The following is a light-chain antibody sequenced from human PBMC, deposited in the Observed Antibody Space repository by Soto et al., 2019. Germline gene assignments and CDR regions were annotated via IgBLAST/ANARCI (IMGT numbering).Light chain of an antibody. Sequence: EIVLTQSPGTLSLSPGERATLSCRASQSVTSSYLAWYQQKPGQAPRLLIYGASSRATGIPDRFSGSGSGTDFTLTISRLEPDDFAVYYCQEYRSSRTFGQGTAVEIK. V-gene: IGKV3-20*01. CDR2: GAS. J-gene: IGKJ1*01. CDR1: QSVTSSY. CDR3: QEYRSSRT.